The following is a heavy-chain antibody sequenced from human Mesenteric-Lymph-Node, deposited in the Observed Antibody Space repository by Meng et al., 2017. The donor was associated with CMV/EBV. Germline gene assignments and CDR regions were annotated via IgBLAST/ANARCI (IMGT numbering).Heavy chain of an antibody. CDR2: IYPGDSDT. Sequence: SGYSFTSYWIGWVRQMPGKGLEWMGIIYPGDSDTRYSPSFQGQVTISADKSISTAYLQWSSLKASDTARYYCARLGQQLVRDAFDIWGQGTMVTVSS. D-gene: IGHD6-13*01. CDR3: ARLGQQLVRDAFDI. J-gene: IGHJ3*02. CDR1: GYSFTSYW. V-gene: IGHV5-51*01.